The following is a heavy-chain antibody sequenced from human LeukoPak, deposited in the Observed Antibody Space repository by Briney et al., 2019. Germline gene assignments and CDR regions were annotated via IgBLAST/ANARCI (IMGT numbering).Heavy chain of an antibody. CDR3: ATALMVRGVPNWFDP. CDR1: GYTFTSYG. V-gene: IGHV1-18*01. D-gene: IGHD3-10*01. CDR2: ISAYNGNT. Sequence: ASVKVSCKASGYTFTSYGISWVRQAPGQGLEWMGWISAYNGNTNYAQKLQGRVTMTTDTSTSTAYMELSSLRSEDTAVYYCATALMVRGVPNWFDPWGQGTLVTVSS. J-gene: IGHJ5*02.